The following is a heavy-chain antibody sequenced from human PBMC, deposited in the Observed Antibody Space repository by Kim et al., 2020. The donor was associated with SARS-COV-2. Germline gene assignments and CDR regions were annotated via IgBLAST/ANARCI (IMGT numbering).Heavy chain of an antibody. Sequence: GRFTISREKAKNSLYLQMNSLRAGDTAVYYCARGLSRAVAGLLSLYYFDYWGQGTLVTVSS. J-gene: IGHJ4*02. V-gene: IGHV3-13*01. CDR3: ARGLSRAVAGLLSLYYFDY. D-gene: IGHD6-19*01.